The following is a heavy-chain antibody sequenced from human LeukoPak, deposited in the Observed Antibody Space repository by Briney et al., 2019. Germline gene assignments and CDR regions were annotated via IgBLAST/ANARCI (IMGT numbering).Heavy chain of an antibody. CDR3: AKDIYGDYGGLDY. J-gene: IGHJ4*02. V-gene: IGHV3-23*01. CDR1: GFSFSSNA. CDR2: IINSGGST. Sequence: GGSLRLSCAASGFSFSSNAMSWVRQAPGKGLEWVSAIINSGGSTHYADSVKGRFTISRDNSKNMLYLQMNSLRAEDTALYYCAKDIYGDYGGLDYWGQGTLVTVS. D-gene: IGHD4-17*01.